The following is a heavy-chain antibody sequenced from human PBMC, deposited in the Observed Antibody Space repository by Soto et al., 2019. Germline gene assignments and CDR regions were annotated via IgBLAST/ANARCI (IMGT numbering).Heavy chain of an antibody. CDR3: ATRHVVTDWDSSSGDAFDI. D-gene: IGHD6-6*01. CDR1: GGSISSSSYY. CDR2: IYYSGST. V-gene: IGHV4-39*01. J-gene: IGHJ3*02. Sequence: SETLSLTCTVSGGSISSSSYYWGWIRQPPGKGLEWIGSIYYSGSTYYNPSLKSRVTISVDTSKNRFSLKLSSVTAADTAVYYCATRHVVTDWDSSSGDAFDIWGQGTMVTVSS.